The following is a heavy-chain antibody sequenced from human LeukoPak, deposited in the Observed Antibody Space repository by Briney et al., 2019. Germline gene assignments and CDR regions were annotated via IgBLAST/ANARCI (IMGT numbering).Heavy chain of an antibody. CDR1: GFTFSSYG. CDR3: ANDYGDYSGENAFDI. Sequence: PGGSLRLSCAASGFTFSSYGMHWVRQAPGKGLEWVAVIWYDGSNKYYADSVKGRFTISRDNSKNTLYLQMNSLRAEDTAVYYCANDYGDYSGENAFDIWGQGTMVTVSS. CDR2: IWYDGSNK. J-gene: IGHJ3*02. V-gene: IGHV3-30*02. D-gene: IGHD4-17*01.